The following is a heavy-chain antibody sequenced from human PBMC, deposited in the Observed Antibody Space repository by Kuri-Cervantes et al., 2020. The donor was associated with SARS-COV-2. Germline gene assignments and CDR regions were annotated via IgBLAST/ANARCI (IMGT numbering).Heavy chain of an antibody. D-gene: IGHD5-18*01. J-gene: IGHJ4*02. CDR2: IWSDGSNK. Sequence: GESLKISCPTSGFIFSDYGTHWVRQAPGKGLEWVAVIWSDGSNKYYADSVKGRFTISRDNSKNTLYLQMNNLRPEDTAIYFCSRGGYRYDKPGVYFDYWGQGTLVTVSS. CDR1: GFIFSDYG. V-gene: IGHV3-33*01. CDR3: SRGGYRYDKPGVYFDY.